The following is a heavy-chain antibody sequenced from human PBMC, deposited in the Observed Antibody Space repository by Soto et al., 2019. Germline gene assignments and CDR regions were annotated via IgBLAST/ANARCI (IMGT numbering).Heavy chain of an antibody. CDR3: AKVLRTDAPLRSIWSDPNRSGGYFDY. CDR1: GFTFSSYA. V-gene: IGHV3-23*01. J-gene: IGHJ4*02. CDR2: ISGSDDST. D-gene: IGHD2-8*02. Sequence: EVQLLESGGGLVQPGGSLRLSCAASGFTFSSYAMSWVRQAPGKGLEWVSVISGSDDSTYYADSVKGRFTISRDNSKNTLYLQMNSLRSEDTAVYYCAKVLRTDAPLRSIWSDPNRSGGYFDYWGQGTLVTVSS.